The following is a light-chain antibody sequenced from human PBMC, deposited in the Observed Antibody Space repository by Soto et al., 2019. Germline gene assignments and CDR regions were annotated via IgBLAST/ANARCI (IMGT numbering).Light chain of an antibody. CDR3: QQSYSTPRT. CDR2: AAS. V-gene: IGKV1-39*01. CDR1: QDISRW. J-gene: IGKJ1*01. Sequence: IQMTQSPSTLSASVGDRVTITCRASQDISRWLAWYQQKPGKAPKLLIYAASSLQSGVPSRFSGSGSGTDFTLTISSLQPEDFATYYCQQSYSTPRTFGQGTKVDIK.